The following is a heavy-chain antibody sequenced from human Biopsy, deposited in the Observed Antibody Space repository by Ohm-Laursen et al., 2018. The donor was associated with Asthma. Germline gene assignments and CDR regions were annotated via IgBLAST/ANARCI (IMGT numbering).Heavy chain of an antibody. J-gene: IGHJ3*01. Sequence: ASVKVSCNASGYTFIHFAIHWVRQAPGQRLEWMGWINAGDGNTKYSQKFQGRVTITRDTSASTAYMDLRSLRSEDTAMYYCARTYYDFLTGQVNDAFALWGQGTMVTVPS. CDR2: INAGDGNT. D-gene: IGHD3-9*01. V-gene: IGHV1-3*01. CDR3: ARTYYDFLTGQVNDAFAL. CDR1: GYTFIHFA.